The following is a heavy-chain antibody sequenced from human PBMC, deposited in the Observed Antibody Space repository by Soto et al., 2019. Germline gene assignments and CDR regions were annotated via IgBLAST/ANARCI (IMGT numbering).Heavy chain of an antibody. J-gene: IGHJ4*02. Sequence: GGSLRLSCSVSGCTFSTYSMPWVRQAPWKGLEYVAVIRHNGANIYYADSVKGRFIISRDNSKNRLYLQMSSLRLEDTAVYYCVRDWWGFDYWGQGTPVTVSS. CDR3: VRDWWGFDY. CDR2: IRHNGANI. CDR1: GCTFSTYS. V-gene: IGHV3-64D*06. D-gene: IGHD2-15*01.